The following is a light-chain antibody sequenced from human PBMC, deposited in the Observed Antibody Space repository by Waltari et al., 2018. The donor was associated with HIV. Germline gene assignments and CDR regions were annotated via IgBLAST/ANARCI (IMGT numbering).Light chain of an antibody. CDR2: EVS. J-gene: IGLJ2*01. V-gene: IGLV2-23*02. CDR1: TSDVGSYTV. Sequence: QSALTQPASVSGPPGQSIPISCTGTTSDVGSYTVVSWYHQHPGKAPKLMINEVSKRPSGVSNRFSGSKSGNTASLTISGLQAEDEADYHCCSYAGSSTYVVFGGGTKLTVL. CDR3: CSYAGSSTYVV.